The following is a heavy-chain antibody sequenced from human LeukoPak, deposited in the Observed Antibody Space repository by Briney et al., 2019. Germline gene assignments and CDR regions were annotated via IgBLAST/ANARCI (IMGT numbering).Heavy chain of an antibody. D-gene: IGHD4/OR15-4a*01. CDR3: ARRAGAYSHPYDY. CDR2: ISSSSNYI. V-gene: IGHV3-21*04. J-gene: IGHJ4*02. Sequence: GGSLRLSCAASTFTFSSYNMNWVRQAPGKGLEWVSSISSSSNYISYADSVKGRFTISRDNSKNTLYLQMNSLRADDTAVYYCARRAGAYSHPYDYWGQGTLVTVSS. CDR1: TFTFSSYN.